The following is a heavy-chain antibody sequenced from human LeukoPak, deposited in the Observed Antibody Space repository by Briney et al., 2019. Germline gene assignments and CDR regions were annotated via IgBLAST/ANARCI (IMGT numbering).Heavy chain of an antibody. CDR2: INHSGST. Sequence: SETLSLTCAVYGGSFSGYYWSWIRQPPGKGLEWIGEINHSGSTNYNPSLKSRVTIPVDTSKNQFSLKLSSVTAADTAVYYCARGLTRKYYYDSSGYYWRYWGQGTLVTVSS. J-gene: IGHJ4*02. CDR3: ARGLTRKYYYDSSGYYWRY. V-gene: IGHV4-34*01. D-gene: IGHD3-22*01. CDR1: GGSFSGYY.